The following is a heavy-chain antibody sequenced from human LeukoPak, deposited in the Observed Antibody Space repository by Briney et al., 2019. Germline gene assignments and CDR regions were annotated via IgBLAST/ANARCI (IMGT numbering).Heavy chain of an antibody. CDR3: ARDNQPLFYGMDV. Sequence: GGSLRLSCAASGFTFSSYSMNWVRQAPGKGLEWVSSISSSSSYIYYADSAKGRFTISRDNAKNSLYLQMDSLRAEDTAVYYCARDNQPLFYGMDVWGQGTTVTVSS. CDR2: ISSSSSYI. CDR1: GFTFSSYS. D-gene: IGHD2-21*01. J-gene: IGHJ6*02. V-gene: IGHV3-21*01.